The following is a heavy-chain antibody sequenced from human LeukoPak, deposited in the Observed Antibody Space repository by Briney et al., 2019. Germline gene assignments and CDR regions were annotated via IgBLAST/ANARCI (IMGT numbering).Heavy chain of an antibody. J-gene: IGHJ4*02. CDR1: GFTFSSYS. D-gene: IGHD1-26*01. CDR3: AKVGSGSYLYYFDY. CDR2: ISGSGGST. Sequence: GGSLRLSCAAPGFTFSSYSMSWVRQAPGKGLEWVSAISGSGGSTYYADSVKGRFTISRDNSKNTLYLQMNSLRAGDTAVYYCAKVGSGSYLYYFDYWGQGTLVTVSS. V-gene: IGHV3-23*01.